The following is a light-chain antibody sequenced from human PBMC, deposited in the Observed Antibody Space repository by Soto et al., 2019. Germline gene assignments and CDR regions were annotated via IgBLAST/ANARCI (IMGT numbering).Light chain of an antibody. CDR1: QSVSTS. Sequence: DIQMTQSPSSLSASVGARVTITCRASQSVSTSVNWYQQLGGKAPKLLIQHSSTLQSGVPSRFRCSGSGTDFTLTISSLQPEDCATFYCQQTFNNRLSFGGGTNVDIK. CDR3: QQTFNNRLS. CDR2: HSS. V-gene: IGKV1-39*01. J-gene: IGKJ4*01.